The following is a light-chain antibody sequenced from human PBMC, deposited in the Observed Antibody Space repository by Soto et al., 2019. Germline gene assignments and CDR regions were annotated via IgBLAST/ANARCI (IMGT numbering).Light chain of an antibody. V-gene: IGKV3-15*01. CDR3: QQHDNRPPWT. CDR2: DAS. CDR1: QSVSIK. J-gene: IGKJ1*01. Sequence: EIVMTQSPATLSVSPVERATLSGMASQSVSIKLAWYQQKPGQAPRLLIFDASTRAIDIPVRFSGSGSGTEFILTISSLQSEDFGVYYCQQHDNRPPWTFGQGTKVDIK.